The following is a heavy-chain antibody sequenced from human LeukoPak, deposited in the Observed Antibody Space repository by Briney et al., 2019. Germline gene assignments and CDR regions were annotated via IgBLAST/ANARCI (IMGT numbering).Heavy chain of an antibody. J-gene: IGHJ6*03. D-gene: IGHD4-23*01. V-gene: IGHV3-53*01. CDR2: IDSGGST. Sequence: GGSLRLSCAASGFTVSSNYMSWVRQAPGKGLEWVSVIDSGGSTYYADSVKGRFTISRDNSRNTLYLQMNSLRAEDTAVYYCARSTVVTGRYYFYYMDVWGKGTTVSVSS. CDR3: ARSTVVTGRYYFYYMDV. CDR1: GFTVSSNY.